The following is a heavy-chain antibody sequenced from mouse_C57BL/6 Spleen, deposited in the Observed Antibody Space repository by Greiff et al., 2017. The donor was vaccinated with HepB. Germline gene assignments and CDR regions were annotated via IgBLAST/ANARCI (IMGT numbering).Heavy chain of an antibody. D-gene: IGHD1-1*01. CDR3: SREDYYGSSYGAMDY. Sequence: VQLQQSGPELVKPGASVKMSCKASGYTFTDYNMHWVKQSPGKSLEWIGYINPNNGGTSYNQKFKGKATLTVNKSSSTAYMYLRSLTSEDAAVYYCSREDYYGSSYGAMDYWGQGTSVTVSS. V-gene: IGHV1-22*01. CDR2: INPNNGGT. J-gene: IGHJ4*01. CDR1: GYTFTDYN.